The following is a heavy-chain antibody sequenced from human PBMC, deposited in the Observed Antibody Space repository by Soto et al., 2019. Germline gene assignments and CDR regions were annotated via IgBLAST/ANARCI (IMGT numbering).Heavy chain of an antibody. CDR3: AKAWGIDY. CDR2: ISGRGGST. V-gene: IGHV3-23*01. D-gene: IGHD7-27*01. Sequence: GGSLRLSCAASGFTFSNYAMSWVRQAPGKGLEWVSAISGRGGSTYYADSVKGRFTISRDNSKNTLYLQMNSLRVEDTAIYYCAKAWGIDYWGQGTLVTVSS. CDR1: GFTFSNYA. J-gene: IGHJ4*02.